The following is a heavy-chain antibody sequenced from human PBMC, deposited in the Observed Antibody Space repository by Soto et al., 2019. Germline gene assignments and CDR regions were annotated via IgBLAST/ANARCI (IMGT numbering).Heavy chain of an antibody. CDR3: ARGETGDSYYYYGMDV. CDR1: GGTFSSYA. V-gene: IGHV1-69*13. CDR2: IIPIFGTA. Sequence: ASVKVSCKVSGGTFSSYAISWVRQAPGQGLEWMGGIIPIFGTANYAQKFQGRVTITADESTSTAYMELSSLRSEDTAVYYCARGETGDSYYYYGMDVWGQGNPGHRLL. J-gene: IGHJ6*02. D-gene: IGHD7-27*01.